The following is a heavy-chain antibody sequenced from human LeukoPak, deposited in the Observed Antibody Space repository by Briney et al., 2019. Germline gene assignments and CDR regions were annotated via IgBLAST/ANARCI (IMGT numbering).Heavy chain of an antibody. J-gene: IGHJ4*02. CDR1: GGSISSGGYS. V-gene: IGHV4-30-2*01. CDR2: IYHSGST. CDR3: ARFHPFYSGGMWIDY. Sequence: PSETLSLTCAVSGGSISSGGYSWSWIRQPLGKGLGWIGYIYHSGSTYYNPSLKSRVTISVDRSKNQFSLKLSSVTAADTAVYYCARFHPFYSGGMWIDYWGQGTLVTVSS. D-gene: IGHD2-8*02.